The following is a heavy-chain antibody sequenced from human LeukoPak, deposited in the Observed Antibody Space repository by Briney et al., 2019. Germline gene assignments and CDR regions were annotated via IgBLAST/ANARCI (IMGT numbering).Heavy chain of an antibody. CDR3: AKDRLSSPTAPRFDP. V-gene: IGHV3-15*01. D-gene: IGHD2/OR15-2a*01. Sequence: PGGSLRLSCAASGFTFTNAWMNWVRQAPGKGLEWVGRINSKTDGGTTDYAAPVKGRFTISRDDSKNTLYLQMNSLKTEDTAVYYCAKDRLSSPTAPRFDPWGQGTQVTVSS. J-gene: IGHJ5*02. CDR2: INSKTDGGTT. CDR1: GFTFTNAW.